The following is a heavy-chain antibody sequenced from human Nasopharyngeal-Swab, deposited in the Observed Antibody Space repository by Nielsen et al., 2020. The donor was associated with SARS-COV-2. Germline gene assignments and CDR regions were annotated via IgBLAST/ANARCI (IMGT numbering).Heavy chain of an antibody. CDR2: IKSDGSST. Sequence: GESLKISCAASGFTFSSYWMHWVRQAPGKGLVWVARIKSDGSSTSYADSVKGRFTISRDNAKNTLYLQMNSLRAEDTAVYSCARAYYFDSWGQGTLVTVSS. CDR1: GFTFSSYW. CDR3: ARAYYFDS. V-gene: IGHV3-74*01. J-gene: IGHJ4*02.